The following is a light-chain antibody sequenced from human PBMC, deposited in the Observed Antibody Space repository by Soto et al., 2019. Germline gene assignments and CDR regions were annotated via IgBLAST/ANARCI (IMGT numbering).Light chain of an antibody. V-gene: IGKV1-5*03. Sequence: DIQMTQSPSILSASVGDRVTITFRASQTISNWLAWFQQKPGKAPNLLIYKASNLQSGVPSRFSGSGAGTEFTLTISSLQPDDFATYYCQQYDASSWTFGQGTKVDIK. J-gene: IGKJ1*01. CDR1: QTISNW. CDR3: QQYDASSWT. CDR2: KAS.